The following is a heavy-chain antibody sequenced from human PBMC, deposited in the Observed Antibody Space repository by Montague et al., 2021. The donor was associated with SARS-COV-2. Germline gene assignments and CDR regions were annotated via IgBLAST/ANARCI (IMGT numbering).Heavy chain of an antibody. CDR3: ARVSSSWSQDYYYYMDV. D-gene: IGHD6-13*01. J-gene: IGHJ6*03. CDR2: IDWDDDK. CDR1: GFSLSTSGMC. Sequence: VKPTQTLTLTCTFSGFSLSTSGMCVSWIRQPPGKALEWLARIDWDDDKYYSTSLKTRLTISKDTSKNQVVLTMTIMDPVDTATYYCARVSSSWSQDYYYYMDVWGKGTTVTVSS. V-gene: IGHV2-70*11.